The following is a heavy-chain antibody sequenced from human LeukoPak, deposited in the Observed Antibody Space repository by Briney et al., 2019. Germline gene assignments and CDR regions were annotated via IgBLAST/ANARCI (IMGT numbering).Heavy chain of an antibody. CDR3: APGIFDWLTREEYYFDY. V-gene: IGHV4-34*01. D-gene: IGHD3-9*01. CDR1: GGSFSGYY. CDR2: IYHSGST. J-gene: IGHJ4*02. Sequence: SETLSLTCAVYGGSFSGYYWSWIRQPPGKGLEWIGSIYHSGSTYYNSSLKSRVTISLDTSKNQFSLKLSSVTAADTAVYYCAPGIFDWLTREEYYFDYWGQGTLVTVSS.